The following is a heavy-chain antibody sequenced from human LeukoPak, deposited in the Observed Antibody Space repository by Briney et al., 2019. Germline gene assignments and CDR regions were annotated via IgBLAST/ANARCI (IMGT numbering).Heavy chain of an antibody. CDR2: INHSGST. Sequence: SETLSLTCAVYGGSFSGYYWSWIRQPPGKGLEWIGEINHSGSTNYNPSLKSRVSISVDRSKNQFSLELRSVTPADTAVYYCARVVEFQVLSFHPWGQGTLVTVSS. J-gene: IGHJ5*02. V-gene: IGHV4-34*01. CDR1: GGSFSGYY. CDR3: ARVVEFQVLSFHP. D-gene: IGHD4/OR15-4a*01.